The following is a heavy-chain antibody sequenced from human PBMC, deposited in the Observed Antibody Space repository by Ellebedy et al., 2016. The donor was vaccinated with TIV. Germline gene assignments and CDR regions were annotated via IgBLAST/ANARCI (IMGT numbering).Heavy chain of an antibody. J-gene: IGHJ4*02. CDR3: ASNGKLGTTLRYDS. Sequence: MPSETLSLTCAVSGGSIISDNWWSWVRQPPGKGLEWIGEVFHSGSTNFNPSLKSRVTISVDKSKDQFSLRLSSVTAADTALYYCASNGKLGTTLRYDSWGQGTLVTVSS. CDR1: GGSIISDNW. V-gene: IGHV4-4*02. CDR2: VFHSGST. D-gene: IGHD1-26*01.